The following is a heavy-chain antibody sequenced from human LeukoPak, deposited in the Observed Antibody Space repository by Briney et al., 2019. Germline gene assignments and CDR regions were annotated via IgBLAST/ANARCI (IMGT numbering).Heavy chain of an antibody. Sequence: GASVKVSCKASGYTFTGYYMHWVRQAPGQGLEWMGRINPNIDGTNYAQKFQGRVTMTRDTSISTAYMELSRLRSNDTAVYYCASSPVAGTFEYWGEGTLVTVSS. V-gene: IGHV1-2*06. CDR3: ASSPVAGTFEY. J-gene: IGHJ4*02. CDR2: INPNIDGT. D-gene: IGHD6-19*01. CDR1: GYTFTGYY.